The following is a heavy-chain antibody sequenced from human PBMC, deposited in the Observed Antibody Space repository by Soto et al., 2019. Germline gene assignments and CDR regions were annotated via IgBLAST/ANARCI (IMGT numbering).Heavy chain of an antibody. J-gene: IGHJ5*02. CDR1: GYTFTHYA. D-gene: IGHD3-3*02. V-gene: IGHV1-3*01. CDR3: ARGLAGIGA. Sequence: QVQLVQSGAEVKKPGASVKVSCTASGYTFTHYAIHWVRHAPGQRLEWMGFINAGSGNTKYSQPFQGRLTFTKDTAARTAAMGRIRGRSEATAIYYGARGLAGIGAWGQGTLVPVSS. CDR2: INAGSGNT.